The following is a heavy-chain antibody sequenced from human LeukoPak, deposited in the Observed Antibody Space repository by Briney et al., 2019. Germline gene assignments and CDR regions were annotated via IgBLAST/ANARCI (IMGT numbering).Heavy chain of an antibody. CDR2: INHSGST. J-gene: IGHJ4*02. V-gene: IGHV4-34*01. D-gene: IGHD3-9*01. CDR3: ARVDYDILTGYSRGYFDY. CDR1: GGSFSGYY. Sequence: PSETLSLTCAVYGGSFSGYYWSWIRQPPGKGLEWIGEINHSGSTNYNPSLKSRVTISVDTSKNQFSLKLSSVTAADTAVYYCARVDYDILTGYSRGYFDYWGQGTLVTVSS.